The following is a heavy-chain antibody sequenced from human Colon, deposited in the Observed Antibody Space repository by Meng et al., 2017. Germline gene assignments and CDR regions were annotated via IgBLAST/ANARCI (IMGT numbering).Heavy chain of an antibody. CDR3: ARTNYGDYNWFDP. V-gene: IGHV4-31*11. CDR2: IYYSGST. Sequence: QPQDSGQTLVKSSQTLPLTCAVSCGLMRRGGFDWSWIRQHPGNGLEWIGYIYYSGSTYHNPSLRSRVAISIDTSKNQFSLKLTSVTAADTAVYFCARTNYGDYNWFDPWGQGTLVTVSS. D-gene: IGHD4-17*01. J-gene: IGHJ5*02. CDR1: CGLMRRGGFD.